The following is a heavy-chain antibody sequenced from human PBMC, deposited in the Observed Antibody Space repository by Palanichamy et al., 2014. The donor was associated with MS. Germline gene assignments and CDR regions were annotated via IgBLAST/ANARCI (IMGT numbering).Heavy chain of an antibody. D-gene: IGHD1-26*01. CDR1: GFTFSSYA. CDR3: AKSRGAAGATDYFDY. Sequence: EVQLLEVWGRAWYRPGGSLRLSCAASGFTFSSYAMRWVRQAPGKGLEWVSAISVSGGSTYYADSVKGRFTISRDNSKNTLYLQMNSLRAEDTAVYYCAKSRGAAGATDYFDYWGQGTLVTVSS. CDR2: ISVSGGST. V-gene: IGHV3-23*01. J-gene: IGHJ4*02.